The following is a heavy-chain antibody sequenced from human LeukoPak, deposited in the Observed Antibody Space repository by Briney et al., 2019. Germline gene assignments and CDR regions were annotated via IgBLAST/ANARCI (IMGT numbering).Heavy chain of an antibody. V-gene: IGHV5-51*01. CDR3: ARLEVLEAYGPVDY. CDR1: GYSFIGYW. CDR2: IYPGDSDT. Sequence: GESLKISCKGSGYSFIGYWIGWVRQMPGKGLEWMGIIYPGDSDTRYSPSFQGQVTISADKSIRNAYLQWSSLKASDTAMYYCARLEVLEAYGPVDYWGQGTLVTVSS. D-gene: IGHD3-10*01. J-gene: IGHJ4*02.